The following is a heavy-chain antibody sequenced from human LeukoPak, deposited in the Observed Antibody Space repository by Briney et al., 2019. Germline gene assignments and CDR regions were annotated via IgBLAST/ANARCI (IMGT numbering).Heavy chain of an antibody. Sequence: GGSLRLSCAASGITFSSYGMHWVRQAPGKGLEWVAFIRYDGSNKYYADSVKGRFTISRDNSKNTLYLQMNSLRAEDTAVYYCAKDLSTLLLWFGELFPSDAFDIWGQGTMVTVSS. D-gene: IGHD3-10*01. V-gene: IGHV3-30*02. CDR3: AKDLSTLLLWFGELFPSDAFDI. J-gene: IGHJ3*02. CDR1: GITFSSYG. CDR2: IRYDGSNK.